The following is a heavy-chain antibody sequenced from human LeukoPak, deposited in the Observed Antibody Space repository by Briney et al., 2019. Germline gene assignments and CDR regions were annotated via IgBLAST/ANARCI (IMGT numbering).Heavy chain of an antibody. V-gene: IGHV3-23*01. CDR2: ISGSGGST. J-gene: IGHJ4*02. CDR1: GFTFSSYA. D-gene: IGHD3-22*01. CDR3: VKDYYYDSSGYYYFDY. Sequence: GGSLRLSCAASGFTFSSYAMSWVRQAPGKGLEWVSAISGSGGSTYYADSVKGRFTISRDNSKNTLYLQMNSLRAEDTAVYYCVKDYYYDSSGYYYFDYWGQGTLVTVSS.